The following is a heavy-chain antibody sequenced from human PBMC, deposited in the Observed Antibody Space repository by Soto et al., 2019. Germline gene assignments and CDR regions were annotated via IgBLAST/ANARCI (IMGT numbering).Heavy chain of an antibody. CDR1: GGTFNTYA. Sequence: QMQLVQSGAEVKERGSSVEISCKTSGGTFNTYALTWVRQAPGQGLEWIGGIIPIFGIKNVAQRFQGRVKINADESLTTAYMEMTSLRSDDTAVYYCAKEAGDHWGQGTLVTVSS. CDR3: AKEAGDH. D-gene: IGHD3-10*01. J-gene: IGHJ4*02. CDR2: IIPIFGIK. V-gene: IGHV1-69*01.